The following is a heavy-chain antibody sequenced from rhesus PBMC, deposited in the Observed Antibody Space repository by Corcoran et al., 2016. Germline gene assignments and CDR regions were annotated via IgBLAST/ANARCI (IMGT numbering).Heavy chain of an antibody. CDR3: ARGEHIVVVGLFDY. V-gene: IGHV4-173*01. J-gene: IGHJ4*01. Sequence: QPQLQESGPGLVKPSETLSLTCAVSGGSISSNYWSWIRQPPGKGREWIGRIYGSGDTPAYTPALQRRVTISTDPSKNQFSLRLSSVTAADTAVYYCARGEHIVVVGLFDYWGQGVLVTVSS. CDR1: GGSISSNY. CDR2: IYGSGDTP. D-gene: IGHD3-16*01.